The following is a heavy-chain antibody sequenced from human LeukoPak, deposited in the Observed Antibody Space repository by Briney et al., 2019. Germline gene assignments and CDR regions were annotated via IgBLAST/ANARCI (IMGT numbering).Heavy chain of an antibody. D-gene: IGHD5-18*01. V-gene: IGHV3-23*01. Sequence: PGGSLRLPCAASGFTFSGYAMSWVRQAPGKGLEWVSAISGSGGSTYYADSVKGRFTISRDNSKNTLYLQMNSLRAEDTAVYYCAKDPGYSYGLDAFDIWGQGTMVTVSS. CDR1: GFTFSGYA. J-gene: IGHJ3*02. CDR3: AKDPGYSYGLDAFDI. CDR2: ISGSGGST.